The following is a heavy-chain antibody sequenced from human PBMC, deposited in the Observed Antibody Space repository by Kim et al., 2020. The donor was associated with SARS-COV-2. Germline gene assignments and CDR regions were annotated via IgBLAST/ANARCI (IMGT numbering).Heavy chain of an antibody. CDR2: IYYSGST. CDR3: ASWPHVGQQLATYYFDY. D-gene: IGHD6-13*01. Sequence: SETLSLTCTVSGGSISSYYWSWIRQPPGKGLEWIGYIYYSGSTNYNPSLKSRVTISVDTSKNQFSLKLSSVTAADTAVYYCASWPHVGQQLATYYFDYWGQGTLVTVSS. V-gene: IGHV4-59*13. CDR1: GGSISSYY. J-gene: IGHJ4*02.